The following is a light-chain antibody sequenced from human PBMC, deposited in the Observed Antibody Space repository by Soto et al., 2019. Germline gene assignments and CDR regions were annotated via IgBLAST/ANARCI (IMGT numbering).Light chain of an antibody. J-gene: IGLJ2*01. V-gene: IGLV2-14*03. Sequence: QSALTQPASVSESPGQSITISCTGSSSDVAAHNFVSWYQHHPDKAPKLNIYDVTNRPSGVSNRFSGSKSGTTASLTISGLQAEDEADYYCSSYTTSNTVVFGGGTKLTVL. CDR2: DVT. CDR1: SSDVAAHNF. CDR3: SSYTTSNTVV.